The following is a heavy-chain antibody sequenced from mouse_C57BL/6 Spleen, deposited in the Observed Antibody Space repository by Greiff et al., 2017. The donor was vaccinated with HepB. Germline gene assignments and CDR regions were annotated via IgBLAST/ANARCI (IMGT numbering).Heavy chain of an antibody. V-gene: IGHV3-1*01. J-gene: IGHJ3*01. D-gene: IGHD1-3*01. CDR1: GYSITSGYD. CDR2: ISYSGST. CDR3: ARGDNDWFAY. Sequence: EVKLQESGPGMVKPSQSLSLTCTVTGYSITSGYDWHWIRHFPGNKLEWMGYISYSGSTNYNPSLKSRISITHDTSKNHFFLKLNSVTTEDTATYYCARGDNDWFAYWGQGTLVTVSA.